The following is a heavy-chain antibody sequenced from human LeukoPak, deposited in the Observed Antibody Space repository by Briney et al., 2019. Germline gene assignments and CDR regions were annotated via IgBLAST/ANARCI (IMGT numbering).Heavy chain of an antibody. J-gene: IGHJ4*02. CDR2: ISSSSSTI. Sequence: GGSLRLPCAASGFTFSSYSMHWVRQAPGKGLEWVSYISSSSSTIYYADSVKGRFTISRDNAKNSLYLQMNSLRAEDTAVYYCARVIEENWNERYFDYWGQGTLVTVSS. CDR3: ARVIEENWNERYFDY. V-gene: IGHV3-48*01. D-gene: IGHD1-1*01. CDR1: GFTFSSYS.